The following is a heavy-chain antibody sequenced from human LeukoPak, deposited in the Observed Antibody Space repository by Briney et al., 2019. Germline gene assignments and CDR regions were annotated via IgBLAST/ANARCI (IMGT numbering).Heavy chain of an antibody. CDR1: GGTFSSYA. D-gene: IGHD1-1*01. J-gene: IGHJ4*02. V-gene: IGHV1-69*04. CDR3: ASPVKENWNDPPDY. Sequence: RASVKVSCKASGGTFSSYAISWVRQAPGQGLEWMGRIIPILGIANYAQKFQGRVTITADKSTSTAYMELSSLRSEDTAVYYCASPVKENWNDPPDYWGQGTLVTVSS. CDR2: IIPILGIA.